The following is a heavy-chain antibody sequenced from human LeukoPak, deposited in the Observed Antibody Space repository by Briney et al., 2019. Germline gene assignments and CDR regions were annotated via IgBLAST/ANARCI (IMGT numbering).Heavy chain of an antibody. Sequence: SSETLSLTCAVYGGSFSGYYWSWIRQPPGKGLEWIGEINHSGSTNYNPSLKSRVTISVDMSKNQFSLKLSSVTAADTAVYYCAREGAPYSGSYYDYWGQGTLVTVSS. CDR2: INHSGST. V-gene: IGHV4-34*01. D-gene: IGHD1-26*01. CDR1: GGSFSGYY. J-gene: IGHJ4*02. CDR3: AREGAPYSGSYYDY.